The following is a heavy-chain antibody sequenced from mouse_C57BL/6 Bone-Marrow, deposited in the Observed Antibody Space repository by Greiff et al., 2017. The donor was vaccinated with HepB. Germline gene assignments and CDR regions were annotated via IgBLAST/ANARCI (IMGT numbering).Heavy chain of an antibody. CDR3: ARECGKRFAY. D-gene: IGHD1-1*02. J-gene: IGHJ3*01. CDR1: GYSITSGYY. CDR2: ISYDGSN. V-gene: IGHV3-6*01. Sequence: EVKLQESGPGLVKPSQSLSLTCSVTGYSITSGYYWNWIRQFPGNKLEWMGYISYDGSNNYNPSLKNRISITRDTSKNQFFLKLNSVTTEDTATYYCARECGKRFAYWGQGTLVTVSA.